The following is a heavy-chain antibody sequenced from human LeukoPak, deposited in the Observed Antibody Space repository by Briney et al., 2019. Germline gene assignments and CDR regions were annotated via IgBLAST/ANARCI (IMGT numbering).Heavy chain of an antibody. CDR1: GYNFAHN. V-gene: IGHV1-2*02. CDR3: VVSIQAAAIPAFDS. Sequence: ASVKVSCKASGYNFAHNIHWVGQAPGKGGEFMGWINPKNGGTKYAQNFQGRVTMTRDTSISTVYMELSSLGSDDTAVYYCVVSIQAAAIPAFDSWGQGTLVTVSS. J-gene: IGHJ4*02. CDR2: INPKNGGT. D-gene: IGHD6-25*01.